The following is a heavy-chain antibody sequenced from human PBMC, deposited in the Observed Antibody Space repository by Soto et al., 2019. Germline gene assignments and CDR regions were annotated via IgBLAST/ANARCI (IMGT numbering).Heavy chain of an antibody. Sequence: EVQLVESGGGLVQPGGSLSLSCAASGFTFSSYSMNWVREAPGKGLEWVSYISSGGGTIYYADSVKGRFTISRDNAKNSLYLQMTSLRDEDTAVYYCARDKDSSSRFLVDSWGQGTLVTVSS. V-gene: IGHV3-48*02. CDR3: ARDKDSSSRFLVDS. J-gene: IGHJ4*02. CDR2: ISSGGGTI. CDR1: GFTFSSYS. D-gene: IGHD6-13*01.